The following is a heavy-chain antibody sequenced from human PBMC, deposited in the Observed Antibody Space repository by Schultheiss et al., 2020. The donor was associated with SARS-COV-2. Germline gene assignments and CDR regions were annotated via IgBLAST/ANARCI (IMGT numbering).Heavy chain of an antibody. CDR1: GFTFNNYG. CDR2: ISYEGSIK. D-gene: IGHD2-21*01. Sequence: GGSLRLSCAASGFTFNNYGMHWVRQAPGKGLEWVAAISYEGSIKYYADSVKGRFTISRDSFKNTLYLQTNSLRPDDTAVYYCARAYLNSLVDYWGQGTLVTVSS. J-gene: IGHJ4*02. CDR3: ARAYLNSLVDY. V-gene: IGHV3-30*03.